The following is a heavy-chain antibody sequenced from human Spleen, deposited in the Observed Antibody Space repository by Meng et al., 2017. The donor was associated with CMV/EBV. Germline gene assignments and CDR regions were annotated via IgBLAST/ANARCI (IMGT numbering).Heavy chain of an antibody. Sequence: GSLRLSCATSGFTFNLYSVNWVRQAPGKGLEWIGEFYHSGSANYNPSLKSRVTISVDKSKNQFSLKLTSVTAADTAVYYCARAGGLWGSTDYWGQGTLVTVSS. D-gene: IGHD5-18*01. V-gene: IGHV4-4*02. J-gene: IGHJ4*02. CDR2: FYHSGSA. CDR3: ARAGGLWGSTDY. CDR1: GFTFNLYSV.